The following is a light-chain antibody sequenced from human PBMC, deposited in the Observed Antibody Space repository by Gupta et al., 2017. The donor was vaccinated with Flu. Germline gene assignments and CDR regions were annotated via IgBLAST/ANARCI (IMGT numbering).Light chain of an antibody. CDR1: HNIKTY. CDR2: AAS. CDR3: QQSYDIPFT. V-gene: IGKV1-39*01. Sequence: DTDMTQSPSSLSASVRDRVTITCRSSHNIKTYLNWYQQKPQKAPKLLIYAASNLQIGVPSRFSGSGSGTEFTLTISSLQREDVATYYCQQSYDIPFTFGQGTRLEIK. J-gene: IGKJ5*01.